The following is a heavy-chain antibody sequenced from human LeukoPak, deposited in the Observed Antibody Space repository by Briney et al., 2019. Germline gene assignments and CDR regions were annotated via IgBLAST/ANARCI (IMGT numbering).Heavy chain of an antibody. CDR2: IYSGGST. CDR3: ALSSIHKDYYFGMDV. CDR1: GFTVSSNY. J-gene: IGHJ6*02. Sequence: SGGSLRLSCAASGFTVSSNYMSWVRQAPGKGLEWVSVIYSGGSTYYADSVKGRFTVSRDNAKRSLYLQIESLRDDDTAVYHCALSSIHKDYYFGMDVWGQGTTVTVSS. V-gene: IGHV3-53*01. D-gene: IGHD2-2*01.